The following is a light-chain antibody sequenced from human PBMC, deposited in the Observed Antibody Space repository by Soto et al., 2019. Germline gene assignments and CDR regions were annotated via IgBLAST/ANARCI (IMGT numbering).Light chain of an antibody. CDR2: CAS. J-gene: IGKJ1*01. Sequence: EIVMTQSPATLSVSPGERATLSCRASQSVSSNLAWYQQKPGQAPRLLIYCASTRATGIPARFSASRSGTEFTLTISSLPSEDFEVYYCQQYNNARGTFGQGTKVEIK. V-gene: IGKV3-15*01. CDR3: QQYNNARGT. CDR1: QSVSSN.